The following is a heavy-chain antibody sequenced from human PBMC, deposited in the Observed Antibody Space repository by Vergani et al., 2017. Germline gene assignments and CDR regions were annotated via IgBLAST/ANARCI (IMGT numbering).Heavy chain of an antibody. J-gene: IGHJ5*02. Sequence: VQLVESGGGLVQPGGSLRLSCAASGFTFSSYAMHWVRQAPGKGLEWVAVISYDGSNKYYADSVKGRFTISRDNSKNTLYLQMNSLRAEDTAVYYCARGNSYRGWFDPWGQGTLVTVSS. D-gene: IGHD2-2*01. CDR3: ARGNSYRGWFDP. CDR1: GFTFSSYA. CDR2: ISYDGSNK. V-gene: IGHV3-30-3*01.